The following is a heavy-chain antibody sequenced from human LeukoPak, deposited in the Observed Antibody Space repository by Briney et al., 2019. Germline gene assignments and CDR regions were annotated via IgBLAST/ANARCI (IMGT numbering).Heavy chain of an antibody. J-gene: IGHJ3*02. CDR1: GYTFTGYY. V-gene: IGHV1-2*02. CDR2: INPNSGGT. CDR3: ASLDIVVVPAAPDAFDI. Sequence: GASVKVSCKASGYTFTGYYMHWVRQAPGQGLEWMGWINPNSGGTNYAQKFQGRVTMTRDTSISTAYMELSGLRSDDTAVYYCASLDIVVVPAAPDAFDIWGQGTMVTVSS. D-gene: IGHD2-2*03.